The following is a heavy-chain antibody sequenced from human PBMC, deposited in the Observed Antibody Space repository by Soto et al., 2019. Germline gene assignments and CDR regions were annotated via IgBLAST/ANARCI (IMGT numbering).Heavy chain of an antibody. D-gene: IGHD5-18*01. CDR1: GFTFSTYA. CDR2: ISSTGVST. V-gene: IGHV3-64*04. CDR3: AREDTAKVIVTYYYGMDV. J-gene: IGHJ6*02. Sequence: GGSLRLSCAASGFTFSTYAMHWVRQAPGKGLEYVSAISSTGVSTYYADSVKGRFTISRDNAKNTLYLQMNSLRAEDTAVYYCAREDTAKVIVTYYYGMDVWGQGTTVTVSS.